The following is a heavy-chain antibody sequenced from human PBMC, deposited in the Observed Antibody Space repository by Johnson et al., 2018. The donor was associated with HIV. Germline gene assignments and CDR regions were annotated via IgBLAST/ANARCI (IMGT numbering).Heavy chain of an antibody. D-gene: IGHD4-17*01. CDR1: GFSFSDSH. CDR2: IRYDGNNK. CDR3: ARATVDDYGDYDDAFDI. J-gene: IGHJ3*02. Sequence: QVQLVESGGGLVKPGGSLRLSCAASGFSFSDSHMSWIRQAPGKGLEWVAFIRYDGNNKYYADSVKGRFTISRDNSKNTMYLQMNSLRAEDTAVYYCARATVDDYGDYDDAFDIWGQGTMVTVSS. V-gene: IGHV3-30*02.